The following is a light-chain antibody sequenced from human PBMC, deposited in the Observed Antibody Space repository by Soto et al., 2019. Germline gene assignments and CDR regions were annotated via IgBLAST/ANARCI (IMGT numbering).Light chain of an antibody. CDR3: QQSNCYLGP. CDR1: QTISSW. CDR2: KAS. Sequence: IEVTQHPTTLSGSVGDRVTITCRASQTISSWLAWYQQKPGKAPKLLIYKASTLKSGVPSRFSGSGSGTEFTLTISSLQPDDFAPYYSQQSNCYLGPFGQGTKVDIK. J-gene: IGKJ1*01. V-gene: IGKV1-5*03.